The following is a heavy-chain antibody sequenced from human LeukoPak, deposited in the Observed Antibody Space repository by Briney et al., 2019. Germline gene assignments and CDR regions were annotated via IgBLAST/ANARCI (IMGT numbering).Heavy chain of an antibody. D-gene: IGHD3-10*01. Sequence: SETLSLTCAVYGGSFSGYYWSWIRQPPGKGLEWIGSIYYSGTTNYNPSLKSRVTISVDTSKNQFSLKLSSVTAADTAVYHCARGPMVRGYYYAMDVWGRGTTVTVSS. J-gene: IGHJ6*02. CDR2: IYYSGTT. V-gene: IGHV4-59*01. CDR1: GGSFSGYY. CDR3: ARGPMVRGYYYAMDV.